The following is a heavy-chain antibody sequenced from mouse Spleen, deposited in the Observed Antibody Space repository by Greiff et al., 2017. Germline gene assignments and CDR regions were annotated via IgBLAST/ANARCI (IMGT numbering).Heavy chain of an antibody. J-gene: IGHJ3*01. CDR3: TTGYYGNYGTY. CDR1: GYTFTDYE. D-gene: IGHD2-1*01. CDR2: IDPETGGT. V-gene: IGHV1-15*01. Sequence: VKVVESGAELVRPGASVTLSCKASGYTFTDYEMHWVKQTPVHGLEWIGAIDPETGGTAYNQKFKGKAILTADKSSSTAYMELRSLTSEDSAVYYCTTGYYGNYGTYWGQGTLVTVSA.